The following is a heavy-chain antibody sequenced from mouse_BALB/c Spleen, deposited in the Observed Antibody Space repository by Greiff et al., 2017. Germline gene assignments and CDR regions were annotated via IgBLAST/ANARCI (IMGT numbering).Heavy chain of an antibody. D-gene: IGHD2-13*01. CDR3: ARGDYGEGGYVEV. Sequence: QVQLQQSGPGLVAPSQSLSITCTVSGFSLTSYGVHWVRQPPGKGLEWLGVIWAGGSPNYNSALMSRLSISKDNSKSQVCFNMHRLQTDDPAMYYCARGDYGEGGYVEVWGAGTTGTVAS. CDR1: GFSLTSYG. J-gene: IGHJ1*01. V-gene: IGHV2-9*02. CDR2: IWAGGSP.